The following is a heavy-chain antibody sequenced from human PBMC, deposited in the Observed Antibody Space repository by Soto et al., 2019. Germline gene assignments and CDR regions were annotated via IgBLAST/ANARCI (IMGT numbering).Heavy chain of an antibody. CDR2: ISSSGSTI. Sequence: PGGSLRLSCEASGFTFSSYEMNWVRQAPGKGLEWVSYISSSGSTIYYADSVKGRFTISRDNAKNSLYLQMNSLRAEDTAVYYCARTVSKNWFDPWGQGTLVTVSS. V-gene: IGHV3-48*03. CDR3: ARTVSKNWFDP. J-gene: IGHJ5*02. CDR1: GFTFSSYE.